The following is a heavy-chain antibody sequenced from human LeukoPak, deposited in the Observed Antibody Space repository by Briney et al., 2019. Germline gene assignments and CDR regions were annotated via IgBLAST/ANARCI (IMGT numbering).Heavy chain of an antibody. Sequence: SETLSLTCSVSGYSISSGYYWGWIRQPPGKGLEWIGNIYHSGSTYYNPSLKSRVTISVDTSKNQFSLNLSSVTAADTAVYYCARDTTLENWGQGTLVTVSS. V-gene: IGHV4-38-2*02. CDR1: GYSISSGYY. CDR2: IYHSGST. CDR3: ARDTTLEN. J-gene: IGHJ4*02. D-gene: IGHD1-26*01.